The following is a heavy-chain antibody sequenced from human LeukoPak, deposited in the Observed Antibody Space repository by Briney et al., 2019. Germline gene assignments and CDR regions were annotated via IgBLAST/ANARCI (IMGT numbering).Heavy chain of an antibody. V-gene: IGHV3-48*01. CDR1: GFTFSSYS. CDR3: AKTPLWFGEFYY. D-gene: IGHD3-10*01. CDR2: ISSSSSTI. Sequence: GGSLRLSCEASGFTFSSYSMNWVRQAPGKGLEWVSYISSSSSTIYYADSVKGRFTISRDNSKNTLYLQMNSLRAEDTAVYYCAKTPLWFGEFYYWGQGTLVTVSS. J-gene: IGHJ4*02.